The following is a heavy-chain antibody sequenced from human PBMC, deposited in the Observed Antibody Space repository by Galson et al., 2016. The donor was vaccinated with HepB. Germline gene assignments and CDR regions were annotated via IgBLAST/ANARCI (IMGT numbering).Heavy chain of an antibody. CDR1: GGSISSGGYY. Sequence: LTCTVSGGSISSGGYYWSWIRQHPGKGLEWIGYIYYSGSTYYNPSLKSRVTISVDTSKNQFSLKLSSVTAADPAVYYCARDRGPDSSGYYPFNYWGQGTLVTVSS. CDR2: IYYSGST. D-gene: IGHD3-22*01. J-gene: IGHJ4*02. CDR3: ARDRGPDSSGYYPFNY. V-gene: IGHV4-31*03.